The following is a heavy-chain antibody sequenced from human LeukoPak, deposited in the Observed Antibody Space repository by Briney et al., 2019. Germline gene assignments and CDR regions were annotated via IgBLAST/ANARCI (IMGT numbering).Heavy chain of an antibody. J-gene: IGHJ4*02. Sequence: SQTLPLTCTVSGGSISSGGYYWSWIRQHPGKGLEWIGYIYYSGSTYYNPSLKSRVTISVDTSKNQFSLKLSSVTAADTAVYYCARAPYDYVWGSYRPYYFDYWGQGTLVTVSS. D-gene: IGHD3-16*02. V-gene: IGHV4-31*03. CDR3: ARAPYDYVWGSYRPYYFDY. CDR1: GGSISSGGYY. CDR2: IYYSGST.